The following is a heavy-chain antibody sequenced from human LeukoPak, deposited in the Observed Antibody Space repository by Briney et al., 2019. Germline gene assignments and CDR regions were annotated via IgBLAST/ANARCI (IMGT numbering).Heavy chain of an antibody. Sequence: GGSLRLSCAASGFTFSSYTMNWARQAPGKGLEWVSHISPSGSTYYADSVKGRFTISRDNAKTSLYLQMNSLRAEDTAVYYCARLGPTPFDYWGQGTLVTVSS. J-gene: IGHJ4*02. CDR3: ARLGPTPFDY. V-gene: IGHV3-48*01. D-gene: IGHD3-16*01. CDR1: GFTFSSYT. CDR2: ISPSGST.